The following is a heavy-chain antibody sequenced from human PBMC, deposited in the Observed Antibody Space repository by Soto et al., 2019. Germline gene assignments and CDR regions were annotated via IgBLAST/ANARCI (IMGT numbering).Heavy chain of an antibody. D-gene: IGHD6-19*01. Sequence: QVLLVQSGAEVKKPGASVKVSCKASGYTFTNYAMHWVRQAPGQKLEWMEWINAGNGNTKYPQNFQGRVTITRATSGTTADMELSSLRSEDTAVYYCARGNSGRYDIPLFWGQGTLLTVSS. CDR2: INAGNGNT. J-gene: IGHJ4*02. CDR3: ARGNSGRYDIPLF. CDR1: GYTFTNYA. V-gene: IGHV1-3*01.